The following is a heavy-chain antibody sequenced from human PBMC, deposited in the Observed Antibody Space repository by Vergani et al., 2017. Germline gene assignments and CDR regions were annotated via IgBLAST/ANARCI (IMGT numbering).Heavy chain of an antibody. D-gene: IGHD2-15*01. CDR1: GGTFSSYA. J-gene: IGHJ6*02. CDR3: AGKWGDDCSGGSGYSFSLSGIDV. V-gene: IGHV1-69*13. CDR2: IIPIFGTA. Sequence: QVQLVQSGAEVKKPGASVKVSCKVSGGTFSSYAISWVRQAPGQGLEWMGGIIPIFGTANYAQKVQGRVTITADESTSPAYMELSSLRAEDQAVYYCAGKWGDDCSGGSGYSFSLSGIDVWGQGTTVTVSS.